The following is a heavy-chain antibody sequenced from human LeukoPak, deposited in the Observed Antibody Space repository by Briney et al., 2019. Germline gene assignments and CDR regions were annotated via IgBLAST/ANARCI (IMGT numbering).Heavy chain of an antibody. D-gene: IGHD5-18*01. Sequence: GASVKVSCKASGGTLSTHAVSWVRQAPGQGLEWMGGIILISPTANYAQKFQDRVTITMDQYTTYMELSSLRSDDTAVYYCATGRVSDKTLVCWFDTWGQGTLVTVSS. J-gene: IGHJ5*02. CDR2: IILISPTA. CDR1: GGTLSTHA. CDR3: ATGRVSDKTLVCWFDT. V-gene: IGHV1-69*05.